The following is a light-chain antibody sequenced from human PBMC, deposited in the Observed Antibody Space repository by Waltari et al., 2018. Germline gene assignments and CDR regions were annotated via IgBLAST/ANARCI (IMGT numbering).Light chain of an antibody. CDR2: SNN. J-gene: IGLJ3*02. V-gene: IGLV1-44*01. Sequence: QSVLAQPPSASGTPGQRVTISCSGSSSNIRSNTVNWYQHLPGTAPKLLIYSNNQRPSGVPDRFSGSKSDTSASLAISGLQSEDEADYYCAAWDDSLSGWVFGGGTKLTVL. CDR3: AAWDDSLSGWV. CDR1: SSNIRSNT.